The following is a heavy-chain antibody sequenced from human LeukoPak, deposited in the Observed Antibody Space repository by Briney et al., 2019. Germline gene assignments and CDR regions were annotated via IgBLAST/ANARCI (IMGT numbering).Heavy chain of an antibody. CDR2: VSYDGSNK. CDR1: GFTFSSYG. CDR3: AKGEDQGYSSSWTRRPFDY. J-gene: IGHJ4*02. V-gene: IGHV3-30*18. Sequence: GGSLRLSCAASGFTFSSYGMHWVRQAPGRGLEWVAVVSYDGSNKYYADSVKGRFTISRDNSKNTLYLQMNSLRAEDTAVYYCAKGEDQGYSSSWTRRPFDYWGQGTLVTVSS. D-gene: IGHD6-13*01.